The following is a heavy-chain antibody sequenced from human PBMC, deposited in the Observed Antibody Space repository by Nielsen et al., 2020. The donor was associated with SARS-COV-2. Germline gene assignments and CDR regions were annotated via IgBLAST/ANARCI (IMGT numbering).Heavy chain of an antibody. CDR3: ARNGEYGSNMGGCWFDT. V-gene: IGHV1-18*01. CDR1: GYTFTNYG. D-gene: IGHD4-23*01. J-gene: IGHJ5*02. CDR2: ITTYNVKT. Sequence: ASVKVSCKASGYTFTNYGISWVRQAPGQGLEWMGWITTYNVKTNYAQKLQGRVTMTTDTSTSTAYMELRSLRSDDTAVYYCARNGEYGSNMGGCWFDTWGQGTLVTVSS.